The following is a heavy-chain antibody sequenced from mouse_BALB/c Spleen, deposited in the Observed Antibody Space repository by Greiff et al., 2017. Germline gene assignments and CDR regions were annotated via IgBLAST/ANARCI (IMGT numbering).Heavy chain of an antibody. D-gene: IGHD2-1*01. Sequence: VNVVESGPGLVAPSQSLSITCTVSGFSLTGYGVNWVRQPPGKGLEWLGMIWGDGSTDYNSALKSRLSISKDNSKSQVFLKMNSLQTDDTARYYCAREGGNYRNHFDYWGQGTTLTVSS. J-gene: IGHJ2*01. V-gene: IGHV2-6-7*01. CDR1: GFSLTGYG. CDR3: AREGGNYRNHFDY. CDR2: IWGDGST.